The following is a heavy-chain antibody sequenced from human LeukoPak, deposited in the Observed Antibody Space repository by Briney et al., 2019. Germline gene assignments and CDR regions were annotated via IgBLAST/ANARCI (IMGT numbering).Heavy chain of an antibody. CDR1: GYTFTGYY. V-gene: IGHV1-2*06. CDR3: ARGGPHSSSSSSDFDY. Sequence: ASVKVSCKASGYTFTGYYMHWVRQAPGQGLEWMGRINPNSGGTNYAQKFQGRATMTRDTSISTAYMELSRLRSDDTAVYYCARGGPHSSSSSSDFDYWGQGTLVTVSS. CDR2: INPNSGGT. J-gene: IGHJ4*02. D-gene: IGHD6-6*01.